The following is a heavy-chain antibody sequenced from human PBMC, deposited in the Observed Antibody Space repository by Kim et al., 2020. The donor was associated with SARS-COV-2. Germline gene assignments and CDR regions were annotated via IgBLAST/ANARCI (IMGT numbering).Heavy chain of an antibody. Sequence: SETLSLTCAVYGGSFSGYYWSWIRQPPGKGLEWIGEINHSGSTNYNPSLKSRVTISVDTSKNQFSLKLSSVTAADTAVYYCARGKLLAERSFDYWGQGTLVTVSS. CDR1: GGSFSGYY. D-gene: IGHD1-26*01. J-gene: IGHJ4*02. CDR3: ARGKLLAERSFDY. CDR2: INHSGST. V-gene: IGHV4-34*01.